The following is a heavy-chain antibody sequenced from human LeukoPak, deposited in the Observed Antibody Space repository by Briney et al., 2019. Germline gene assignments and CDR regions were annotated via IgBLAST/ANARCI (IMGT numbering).Heavy chain of an antibody. CDR2: INPSGGST. V-gene: IGHV1-46*01. Sequence: ASVKVSCKASGYTFTSYYMHWVRQAPGQGLEWMGIINPSGGSTSYAQKFQGRVTMTRDTSTSTVYMELSSLRSEDTAIYFCARDQKGRNWHKGGFDPWGQGTLVTVSS. J-gene: IGHJ5*02. CDR1: GYTFTSYY. D-gene: IGHD1/OR15-1a*01. CDR3: ARDQKGRNWHKGGFDP.